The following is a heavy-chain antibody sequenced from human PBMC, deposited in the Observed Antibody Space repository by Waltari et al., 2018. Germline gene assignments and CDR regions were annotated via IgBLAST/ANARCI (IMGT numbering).Heavy chain of an antibody. D-gene: IGHD4-17*01. Sequence: QAHLVLSGAELKKPGASVTVSCKASVYTFHAFYIHWVRQAPGQGPEWLGWINPHSGATRYARQFQGRVTLTADRAIDTAYMELNSLKSDDTAMYYCAREGDYGSYFEFGGQGTLVTVSS. CDR3: AREGDYGSYFEF. CDR1: VYTFHAFY. J-gene: IGHJ4*02. CDR2: INPHSGAT. V-gene: IGHV1-2*02.